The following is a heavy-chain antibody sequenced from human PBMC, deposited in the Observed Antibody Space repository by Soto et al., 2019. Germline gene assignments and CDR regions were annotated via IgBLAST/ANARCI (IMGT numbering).Heavy chain of an antibody. CDR2: IYYSGST. Sequence: PXGTLWITCTVSGGSISSSSYYWGWIRQPPGKGLDWIGSIYYSGSTYYNPSLKSRVTISVDTSKNQFSLKLSSVTAADTAVYYCARHAPVNCSGGSCYFYYYYGMDVWGQGTTVTVSS. J-gene: IGHJ6*02. V-gene: IGHV4-39*01. D-gene: IGHD2-15*01. CDR3: ARHAPVNCSGGSCYFYYYYGMDV. CDR1: GGSISSSSYY.